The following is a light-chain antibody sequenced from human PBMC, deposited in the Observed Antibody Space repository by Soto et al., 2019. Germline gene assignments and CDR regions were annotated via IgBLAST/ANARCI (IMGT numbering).Light chain of an antibody. V-gene: IGLV2-14*01. CDR2: EVS. J-gene: IGLJ1*01. CDR3: SSYTSSSTPYV. Sequence: QSVLTQPASVSGSPGQSITISFTGISSDVGGYNYVSGYQQHPGKAPKLMIYEVSNRPSGVSNRFSGSKSGNTASLTISGLQAEDEADYYCSSYTSSSTPYVFGTGTKLTVL. CDR1: SSDVGGYNY.